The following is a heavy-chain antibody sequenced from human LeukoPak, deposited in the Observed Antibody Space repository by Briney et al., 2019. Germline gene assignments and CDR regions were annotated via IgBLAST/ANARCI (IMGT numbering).Heavy chain of an antibody. J-gene: IGHJ4*02. CDR2: IIPIFGTA. CDR1: GGTFSSYA. V-gene: IGHV1-69*05. Sequence: SVKVSCNASGGTFSSYAISWVRQAPGQGLEWMGRIIPIFGTANYAQKFQGRVTITTDESTSTAYMELSSLRSEDTAVYYCVGTGYCSGGSCYSSDFDYWGQGTLVTVSS. CDR3: VGTGYCSGGSCYSSDFDY. D-gene: IGHD2-15*01.